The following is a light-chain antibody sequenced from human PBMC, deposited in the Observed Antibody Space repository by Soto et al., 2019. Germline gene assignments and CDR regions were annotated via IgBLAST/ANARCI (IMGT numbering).Light chain of an antibody. Sequence: DIQMTQSPSSLSASVGDRITISCRASQSISTYLNWYQQRPGKAPNLLIYAASSLRSVVPSRFSGSGSGTDITLNISSLQPEDFASYYCQQSNSTPYTFGRGTKLELK. CDR2: AAS. V-gene: IGKV1-39*01. CDR3: QQSNSTPYT. CDR1: QSISTY. J-gene: IGKJ2*01.